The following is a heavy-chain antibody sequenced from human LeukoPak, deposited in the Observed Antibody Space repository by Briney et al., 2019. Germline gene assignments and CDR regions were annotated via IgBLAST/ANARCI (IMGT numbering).Heavy chain of an antibody. J-gene: IGHJ4*02. CDR2: ISSSSSYI. CDR3: ARDPSGGSSWGAYYYDSSGYYLMLHY. Sequence: GGSLRLSCAASGFTVSSNYMNWVRQAPGKGLEWVSSISSSSSYIYYADSVKGRFTISRDNAKNSLYLQMNSLRAEDTAVYYCARDPSGGSSWGAYYYDSSGYYLMLHYWGQGTLVTVSS. V-gene: IGHV3-21*01. CDR1: GFTVSSNY. D-gene: IGHD3-22*01.